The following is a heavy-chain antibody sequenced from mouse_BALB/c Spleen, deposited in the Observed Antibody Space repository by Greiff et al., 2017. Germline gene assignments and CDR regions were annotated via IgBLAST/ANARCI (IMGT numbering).Heavy chain of an antibody. V-gene: IGHV5-17*02. CDR2: ISSGSSTI. CDR3: ARCGYSFYYAMDY. J-gene: IGHJ4*01. Sequence: EVMLVESGGGLVQPGGSRKLSCAASGFTFSSFGMHWVRQAPEKGLEWVAYISSGSSTIYYADTVKGRFTISRDNPKNTLFLQMTSLRSEDTAMYYCARCGYSFYYAMDYWGQGTSVTVSS. D-gene: IGHD2-3*01. CDR1: GFTFSSFG.